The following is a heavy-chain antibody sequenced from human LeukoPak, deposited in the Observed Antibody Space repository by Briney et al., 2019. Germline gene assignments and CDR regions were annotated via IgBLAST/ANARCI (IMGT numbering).Heavy chain of an antibody. D-gene: IGHD2-21*01. CDR3: ARAFCGGDCYTYYYYYYMDV. Sequence: PGGSLRLSCAASGFTFSSYWMSWVRQAPGKGLEWVANIKQDGSGKYYVDSVKGRFTISRDNAKNSLYLQMNSLRAEDTAVYYCARAFCGGDCYTYYYYYYMDVWGKGTTVTVSS. V-gene: IGHV3-7*01. J-gene: IGHJ6*03. CDR1: GFTFSSYW. CDR2: IKQDGSGK.